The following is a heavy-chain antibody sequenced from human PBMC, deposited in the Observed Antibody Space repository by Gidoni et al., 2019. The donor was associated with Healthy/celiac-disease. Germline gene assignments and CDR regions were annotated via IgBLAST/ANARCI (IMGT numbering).Heavy chain of an antibody. D-gene: IGHD3-22*01. Sequence: EVQLLESGGALVQPGGSLRLPCVPSGFTFSSYAINWVRQAPGQGLEWVSAISGSGDAILHADSVKGRFTISRDNSKNTVYLQMSSLRAEDTALYYCAKWTSYYHNWGQGTMVTVSS. J-gene: IGHJ3*01. CDR1: GFTFSSYA. CDR2: ISGSGDAI. V-gene: IGHV3-23*01. CDR3: AKWTSYYHN.